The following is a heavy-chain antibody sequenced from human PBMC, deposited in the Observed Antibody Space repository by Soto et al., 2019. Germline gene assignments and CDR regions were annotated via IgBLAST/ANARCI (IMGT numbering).Heavy chain of an antibody. Sequence: PGGSLRLSCAASGFTFSSYWMHWVRQAPGKGLVWVSRINSDGSSTSYAESVKGRFAISRDNAKNTLYLQMNGLTAEDTAVYYCARESGDWPLNWFDPWGQGTLVTVS. J-gene: IGHJ5*02. V-gene: IGHV3-74*01. CDR1: GFTFSSYW. CDR3: ARESGDWPLNWFDP. CDR2: INSDGSST. D-gene: IGHD2-21*02.